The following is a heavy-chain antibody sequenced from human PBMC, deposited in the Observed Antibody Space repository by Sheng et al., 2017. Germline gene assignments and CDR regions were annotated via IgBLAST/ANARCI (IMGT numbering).Heavy chain of an antibody. CDR1: WLHQQCSYY. D-gene: IGHD6-19*01. CDR2: IYTSGSS. V-gene: IGHV4-61*09. CDR3: ARGEGTSTGWYRRPVDS. J-gene: IGHJ4*02. Sequence: QVQLQESGPGLVKAFTDPVPHLHCLWWLHQQCSYYWSWIRQTAGKGLEWIGHIYTSGSSNYNPXLKSRVIILVDTSKNQFSLRLNSVTAADTAVYYCARGEGTSTGWYRRPVDSWGQGTLVTVSS.